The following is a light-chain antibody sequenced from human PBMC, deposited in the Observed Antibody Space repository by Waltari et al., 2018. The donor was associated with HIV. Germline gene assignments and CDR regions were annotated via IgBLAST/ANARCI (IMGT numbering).Light chain of an antibody. J-gene: IGKJ2*01. CDR2: WAS. V-gene: IGKV4-1*01. CDR3: QQYYSTPYT. CDR1: QSVLYSSNNKNY. Sequence: QSPDSLAVSLGERATINCKSSQSVLYSSNNKNYLAWYQQKPGQPPKLLIYWASTRESGVPDRFSGSGSGTDFTLTISSLQAEDVAVYYCQQYYSTPYTFGQGTKLEIK.